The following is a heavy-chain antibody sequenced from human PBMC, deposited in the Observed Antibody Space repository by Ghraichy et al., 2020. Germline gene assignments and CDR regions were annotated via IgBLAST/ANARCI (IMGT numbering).Heavy chain of an antibody. CDR1: GFTFSSYG. J-gene: IGHJ4*02. Sequence: SLRLSCAASGFTFSSYGMHWVRQAPGKGLEWVAVIWYDGSNKYYADSVKGRFTISRDNSKNTLYLQMNSLRAEDTAVYYCARVGGYNYLTDNYLDYWGQGTLVTVSS. CDR2: IWYDGSNK. D-gene: IGHD5-24*01. CDR3: ARVGGYNYLTDNYLDY. V-gene: IGHV3-33*08.